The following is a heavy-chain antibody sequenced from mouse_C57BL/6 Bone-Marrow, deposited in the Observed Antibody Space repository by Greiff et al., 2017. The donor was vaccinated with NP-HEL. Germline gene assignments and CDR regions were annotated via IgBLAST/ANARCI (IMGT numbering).Heavy chain of an antibody. D-gene: IGHD1-1*01. Sequence: VQLKQSGAELVRPGASVKLSCTASGFNIKDYYMHWVKQRPEQGLEWIGRIDPEDGDTEYAPKFQGKATMTADTSSNTAYLQLSSLTSEDTAVYYCTTVYYGSIYWYFDVWGTGTTVTVSS. J-gene: IGHJ1*03. CDR2: IDPEDGDT. CDR3: TTVYYGSIYWYFDV. CDR1: GFNIKDYY. V-gene: IGHV14-1*01.